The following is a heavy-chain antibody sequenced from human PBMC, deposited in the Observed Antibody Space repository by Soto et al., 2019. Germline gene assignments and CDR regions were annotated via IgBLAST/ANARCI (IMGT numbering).Heavy chain of an antibody. V-gene: IGHV3-11*06. CDR3: PRGGGGGKFDY. CDR2: ISINSNHK. Sequence: GGSLRLSCAASGFTFSDFYMTWVRQAPGKGLGWLSYISINSNHKEYGDSVKGRHTISRDNAKNSLYLQMNSLRADDTAVYYCPRGGGGGKFDYWGQGNLVTVSS. J-gene: IGHJ4*02. CDR1: GFTFSDFY. D-gene: IGHD2-21*01.